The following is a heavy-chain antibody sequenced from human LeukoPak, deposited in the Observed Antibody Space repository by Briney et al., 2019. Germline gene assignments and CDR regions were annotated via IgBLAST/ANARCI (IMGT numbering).Heavy chain of an antibody. D-gene: IGHD3-10*01. CDR1: GVSISSSNSY. V-gene: IGHV4-39*02. J-gene: IGHJ6*03. CDR3: ARDAGGGSAPSQGYYYYYMDV. Sequence: SETLSLTCTVSGVSISSSNSYWGWIRQPPGKGLEWIGSIYYSGNTYYNASLKSQVSISIDTSKNRFSLKLTSVTAADTAVYYCARDAGGGSAPSQGYYYYYMDVWGKGTTVTISS. CDR2: IYYSGNT.